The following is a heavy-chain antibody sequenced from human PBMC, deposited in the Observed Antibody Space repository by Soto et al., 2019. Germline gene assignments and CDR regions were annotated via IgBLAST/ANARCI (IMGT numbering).Heavy chain of an antibody. CDR3: ARIGTYYAILTGHYMPRHV. V-gene: IGHV1-18*04. CDR1: GYTFTSYG. D-gene: IGHD3-9*01. J-gene: IGHJ6*02. CDR2: ISAYNGNT. Sequence: ASVKVSCKASGYTFTSYGISWVRQAPGQGLEWMGWISAYNGNTNYAQKLQGRVTMTTDTSTSTAYMELRSLRSDDTAVYSCARIGTYYAILTGHYMPRHVWGPGTTLTVSS.